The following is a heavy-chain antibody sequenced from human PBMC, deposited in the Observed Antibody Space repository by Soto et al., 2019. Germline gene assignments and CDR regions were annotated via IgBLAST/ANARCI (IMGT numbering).Heavy chain of an antibody. D-gene: IGHD6-13*01. CDR1: GGSISSYY. CDR2: IYYSGST. CDR3: AKFIAAAGYYDY. J-gene: IGHJ4*01. Sequence: SETLSLTCTVSGGSISSYYWSWIRQPPGKGLEWIGYIYYSGSTNYNPSLKSRVTISVDTSKNQFSLKLSSVTAADTAVYYCAKFIAAAGYYDYLGHGTLITVSS. V-gene: IGHV4-59*01.